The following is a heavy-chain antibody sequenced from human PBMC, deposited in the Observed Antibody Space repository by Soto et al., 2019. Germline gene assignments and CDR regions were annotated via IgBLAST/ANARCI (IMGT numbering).Heavy chain of an antibody. D-gene: IGHD5-18*01. CDR2: ISSSSSYI. V-gene: IGHV3-21*01. CDR1: GFTFSSYS. J-gene: IGHJ4*02. CDR3: ARDARYSYAADY. Sequence: RRLSCAASGFTFSSYSMNWVRQAPGKGLEWVSSISSSSSYIYYADSVKGRFTISRDNAKNSLYLQMNSLRAEDTAVYYCARDARYSYAADYWGQGTLVTVS.